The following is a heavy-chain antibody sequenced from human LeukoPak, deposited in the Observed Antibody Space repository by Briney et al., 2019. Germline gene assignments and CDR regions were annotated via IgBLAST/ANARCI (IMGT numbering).Heavy chain of an antibody. CDR3: ARHCSGGSCYPSGTDY. J-gene: IGHJ4*02. D-gene: IGHD2-15*01. CDR1: GYIFTSYW. CDR2: IYPGDSDT. Sequence: HGESLQISCKGSGYIFTSYWIGWVRQVPGKGLEWMGIIYPGDSDTRYSPSFQGQVTISADKSISTAYLQWSSLKASDTAMYYCARHCSGGSCYPSGTDYWGQGTLVTVSS. V-gene: IGHV5-51*01.